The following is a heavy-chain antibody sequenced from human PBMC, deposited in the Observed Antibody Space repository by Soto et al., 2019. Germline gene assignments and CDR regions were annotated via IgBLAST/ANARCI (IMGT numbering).Heavy chain of an antibody. CDR1: EGSISSYD. CDR2: IYYSGST. D-gene: IGHD6-6*01. Sequence: SETLSLTSTVSEGSISSYDWSWIRQPPGKGLEWIGYIYYSGSTNYNPSLKSRVTISVDTSKNQFSLKLSSVTAADTAVYYCARGRDSSSHYYYYYMDVWGKGTTVTVSS. V-gene: IGHV4-59*12. J-gene: IGHJ6*03. CDR3: ARGRDSSSHYYYYYMDV.